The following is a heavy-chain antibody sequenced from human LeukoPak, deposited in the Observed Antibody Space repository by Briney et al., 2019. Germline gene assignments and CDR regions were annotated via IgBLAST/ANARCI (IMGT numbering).Heavy chain of an antibody. CDR2: MNPNSGNT. CDR3: VTAPRVGATEGPFDY. V-gene: IGHV1-8*01. J-gene: IGHJ4*02. CDR1: GYTFTSYD. D-gene: IGHD1-26*01. Sequence: ASVKASCKASGYTFTSYDINWVRQATGQGLEWMGWMNPNSGNTGYAQKFQGRVTMTRNTSISTAYMELSSLRSEDTAVYYCVTAPRVGATEGPFDYWGQGTLVTVSS.